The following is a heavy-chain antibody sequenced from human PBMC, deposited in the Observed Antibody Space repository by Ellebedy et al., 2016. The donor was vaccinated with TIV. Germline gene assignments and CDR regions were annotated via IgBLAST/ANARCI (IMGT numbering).Heavy chain of an antibody. CDR2: INPSGGNT. CDR3: ARDRMRRVFRRRYSDL. J-gene: IGHJ4*02. V-gene: IGHV1-46*01. Sequence: AASVKVSCKASGYTFTSYFVHWVRQAPGQGLESLGVINPSGGNTEYAQKFQNRVTMTRVTSTDTVYMELSDLRSDDTAVYYCARDRMRRVFRRRYSDLWGQGSLITVSS. CDR1: GYTFTSYF. D-gene: IGHD1-14*01.